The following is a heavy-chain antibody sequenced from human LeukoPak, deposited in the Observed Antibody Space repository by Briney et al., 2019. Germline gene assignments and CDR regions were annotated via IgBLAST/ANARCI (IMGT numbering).Heavy chain of an antibody. J-gene: IGHJ4*02. V-gene: IGHV3-21*01. D-gene: IGHD6-6*01. CDR1: GFTFSSYS. CDR3: ATSPGLGYSISLTGVDY. CDR2: INSSSGYI. Sequence: GESLRLSCAASGFTFSSYSMNWGRQAPAKGLELVSSINSSSGYIYHADSVKGRFTISRDNAKNSLYLQMNSLRAEDTAVYYCATSPGLGYSISLTGVDYWGQGTLLTVSS.